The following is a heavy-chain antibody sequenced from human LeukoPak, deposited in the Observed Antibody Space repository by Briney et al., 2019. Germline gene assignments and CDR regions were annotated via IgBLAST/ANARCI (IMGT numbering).Heavy chain of an antibody. J-gene: IGHJ5*02. CDR3: ARDSAWFGELNPTWFDP. Sequence: ASVKVSCKASGYTFTGYYMHWVRQAPGQGLEWMGWINPNSGGTNYAQKLQGRVTMTRDTSISTAYMELSRLRSDDTAVYYCARDSAWFGELNPTWFDPWGQGTLVTVSS. D-gene: IGHD3-10*01. V-gene: IGHV1-2*02. CDR1: GYTFTGYY. CDR2: INPNSGGT.